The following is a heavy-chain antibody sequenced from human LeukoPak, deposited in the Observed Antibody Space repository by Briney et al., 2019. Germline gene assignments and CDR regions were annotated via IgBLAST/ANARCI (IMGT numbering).Heavy chain of an antibody. CDR2: FDPEDGET. Sequence: ASVKVSCKASGYTLTELSMHWVRQAPGKGLEWMGGFDPEDGETIYAQKFQGRVTMTEDTSTDTAYMELSSLRSEDTAVYYCATDQIAHYYYGMDVWGQGTTVTVSS. V-gene: IGHV1-24*01. CDR3: ATDQIAHYYYGMDV. CDR1: GYTLTELS. J-gene: IGHJ6*02. D-gene: IGHD6-13*01.